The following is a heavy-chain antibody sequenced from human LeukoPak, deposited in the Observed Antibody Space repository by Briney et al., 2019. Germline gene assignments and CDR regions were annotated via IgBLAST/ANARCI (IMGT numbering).Heavy chain of an antibody. J-gene: IGHJ5*02. D-gene: IGHD3-9*01. CDR2: IIPILGIA. CDR1: GGTFSSYA. V-gene: IGHV1-69*04. CDR3: ARFVTGYPNWFDP. Sequence: SVKVSCKASGGTFSSYAISWVRQAPGQGLEWMGRIIPILGIANYAQKFQGRVTITADKSTSTAYMELSSLRSEDTALYYCARFVTGYPNWFDPWGQGTLVTVSS.